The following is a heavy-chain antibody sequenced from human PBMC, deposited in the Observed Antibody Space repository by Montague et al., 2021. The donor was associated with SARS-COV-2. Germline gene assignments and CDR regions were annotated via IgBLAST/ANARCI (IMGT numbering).Heavy chain of an antibody. V-gene: IGHV3-30*04. Sequence: SLRLSCAASGFTFSSYAMHWVRQAPGKGLEWVAVISYDGSNKYYVDSVKGRFTISRDNSKNTLYLQMNSLRAEDTAVYYCARHSGRDTIFGVVIIPDAFDIWGQGTMVTVSS. J-gene: IGHJ3*02. CDR2: ISYDGSNK. CDR1: GFTFSSYA. D-gene: IGHD3-3*01. CDR3: ARHSGRDTIFGVVIIPDAFDI.